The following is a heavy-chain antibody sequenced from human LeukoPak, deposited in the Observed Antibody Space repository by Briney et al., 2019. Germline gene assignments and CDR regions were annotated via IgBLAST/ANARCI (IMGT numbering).Heavy chain of an antibody. CDR1: GGSISSSSYY. CDR3: ARILGSGSYYIDY. V-gene: IGHV4-39*01. D-gene: IGHD1-26*01. CDR2: IYYSGST. Sequence: PSETLSLTCTVSGGSISSSSYYWGWIRQPPGKGLEWIGSIYYSGSTYYNPSLKSRVTISVDTSKNQFSLKLSSVTAADTAVYCCARILGSGSYYIDYWGQGTLVTVSS. J-gene: IGHJ4*02.